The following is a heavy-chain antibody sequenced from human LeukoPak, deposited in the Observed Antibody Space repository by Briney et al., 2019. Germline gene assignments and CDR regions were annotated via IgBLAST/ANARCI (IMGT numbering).Heavy chain of an antibody. J-gene: IGHJ4*02. CDR1: GFTVSSNY. D-gene: IGHD3-22*01. CDR3: AGSYYDSSGFHFFDY. Sequence: PGGPLRLSCAASGFTVSSNYMSWVRQAPGKGLEWVSVIYSGGSTYYADSVKGRFTISRDNSKNTLYLQMNSLRAEDTAVYYCAGSYYDSSGFHFFDYWGQGTLVTVSS. CDR2: IYSGGST. V-gene: IGHV3-66*01.